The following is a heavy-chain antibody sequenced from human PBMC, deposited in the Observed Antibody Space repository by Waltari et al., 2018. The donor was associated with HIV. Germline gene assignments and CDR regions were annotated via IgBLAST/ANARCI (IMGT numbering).Heavy chain of an antibody. J-gene: IGHJ4*02. CDR3: ARDISSGWYYLRF. CDR2: RDPKTGGP. CDR1: GYTFTDYY. D-gene: IGHD6-19*01. Sequence: QVQLVQSGAEVKKPGASVKLSCKASGYTFTDYYVHWVRQAPGQGVEWMGWRDPKTGGPNYARKFQARVTMTRDTSISTAYMELDRLTSDDTAVYYWARDISSGWYYLRFWGQGTLLTVSS. V-gene: IGHV1-2*02.